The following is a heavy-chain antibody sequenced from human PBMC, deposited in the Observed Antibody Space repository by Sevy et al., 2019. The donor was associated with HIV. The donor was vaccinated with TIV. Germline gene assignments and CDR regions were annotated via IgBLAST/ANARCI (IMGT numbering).Heavy chain of an antibody. CDR3: ARGLSVVPTKEVWFDP. J-gene: IGHJ5*02. CDR2: IISFFDMT. V-gene: IGHV1-69*13. CDR1: GGTFSRDG. D-gene: IGHD5-12*01. Sequence: ASVKVSCKASGGTFSRDGISWVRQAPGQGLEWMGGIISFFDMTNYAQKFQGRVTITADESTSTVYMELSSLRFEDTAVYYCARGLSVVPTKEVWFDPWGQGTLVTVSS.